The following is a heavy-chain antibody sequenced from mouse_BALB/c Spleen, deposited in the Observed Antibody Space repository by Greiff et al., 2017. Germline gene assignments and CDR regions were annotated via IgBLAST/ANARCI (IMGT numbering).Heavy chain of an antibody. CDR2: ISSGGSYT. CDR3: ARDGNYEDYYAMDY. J-gene: IGHJ4*01. CDR1: GFTFSSYA. D-gene: IGHD2-1*01. Sequence: EVKLMESGGGLVKPGGSLKLSCAASGFTFSSYAMSWVRQSPEKRLEWVAEISSGGSYTYYPDTVTGRFTISRDNAKNTLYLEMSSLRSEDTAMYYCARDGNYEDYYAMDYWGQGTSVTVSS. V-gene: IGHV5-9-4*01.